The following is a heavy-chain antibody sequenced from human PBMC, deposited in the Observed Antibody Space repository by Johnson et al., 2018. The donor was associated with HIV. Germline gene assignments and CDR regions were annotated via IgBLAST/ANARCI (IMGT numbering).Heavy chain of an antibody. D-gene: IGHD4-11*01. CDR1: GFNFSNYA. J-gene: IGHJ3*02. Sequence: VQLVESGGGVVQPGRSLRLSCAASGFNFSNYAMHWVRQAPGKGLEWVSGISWNSGSIAYADSVKGRFTISRDNAKNSLYVQMNSLRAEDTAVYYCAKDTYSHRLTVTESGFDIWGQGTMVTVSS. V-gene: IGHV3-9*01. CDR3: AKDTYSHRLTVTESGFDI. CDR2: ISWNSGSI.